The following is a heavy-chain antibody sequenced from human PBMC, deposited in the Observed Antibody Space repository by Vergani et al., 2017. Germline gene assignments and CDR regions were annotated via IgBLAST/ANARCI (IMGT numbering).Heavy chain of an antibody. CDR3: ARDYQLLQTSYYYMDV. CDR2: INPSGGST. V-gene: IGHV1-46*01. J-gene: IGHJ6*03. Sequence: QVQLVQSGAEVKKPGASVKVSCKASGYTFTSYYMHWVRQAPGQGLEWMGIINPSGGSTSYAQKFQGRVTMTRDTSTSTVYMELSSLRSEDTAVYYWARDYQLLQTSYYYMDVWGKGTTVTVSS. D-gene: IGHD2-2*01. CDR1: GYTFTSYY.